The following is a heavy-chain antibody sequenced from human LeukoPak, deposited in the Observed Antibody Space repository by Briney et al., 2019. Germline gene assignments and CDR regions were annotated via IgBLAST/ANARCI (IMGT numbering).Heavy chain of an antibody. Sequence: SETLSLTCTVSGGSISSYYWSWIRQPAGKGLDWIGRMYITGNTNYNPSLKSRVTMSLDTSKNHFSLKLSSVTAADTAVYYCARDSTASSPWYFDLWGRGTLVTVSS. J-gene: IGHJ2*01. CDR2: MYITGNT. CDR1: GGSISSYY. CDR3: ARDSTASSPWYFDL. D-gene: IGHD2-21*02. V-gene: IGHV4-4*07.